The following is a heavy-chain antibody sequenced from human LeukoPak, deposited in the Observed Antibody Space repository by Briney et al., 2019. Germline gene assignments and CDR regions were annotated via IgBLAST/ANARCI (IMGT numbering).Heavy chain of an antibody. J-gene: IGHJ4*02. Sequence: SETLSLTCTVSGGSISSYYWSWIRQPAGKGLEWIGRIYTSGSTNYNPSLKSRVTMSVDTSKNQFSLKLSSVTAADTAVYYCASSRLSGYLRYFDYWGQGTLVTVSS. CDR2: IYTSGST. D-gene: IGHD3-22*01. CDR3: ASSRLSGYLRYFDY. CDR1: GGSISSYY. V-gene: IGHV4-4*07.